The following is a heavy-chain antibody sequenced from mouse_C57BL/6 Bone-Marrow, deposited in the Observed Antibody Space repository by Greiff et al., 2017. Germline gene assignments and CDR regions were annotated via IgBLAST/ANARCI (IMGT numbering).Heavy chain of an antibody. CDR2: INYDGSST. V-gene: IGHV5-16*01. CDR1: GFTFSDYY. J-gene: IGHJ1*03. CDR3: ARDITDYGSSYWYFDV. Sequence: EVKLMESEGGLVQPGSSMKLSCTASGFTFSDYYMAWVRQVPEKGLEWVANINYDGSSTYYLDSLKSRFIISRDNAKNILYLQMSSLKSEDTATYYCARDITDYGSSYWYFDVWGTGTTVTVSS. D-gene: IGHD1-1*01.